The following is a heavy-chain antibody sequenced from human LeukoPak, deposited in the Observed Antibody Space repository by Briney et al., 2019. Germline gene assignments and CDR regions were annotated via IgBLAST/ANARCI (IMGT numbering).Heavy chain of an antibody. CDR3: AARELGYSYGN. V-gene: IGHV4-31*03. CDR1: RGSISSGGYY. Sequence: SETLTLTCTVSRGSISSGGYYWSRIRQHPGKGLEWIGYIYYSGSTYYNPSLKSRVTISVDTSKNQFSLKLSSVTAADTAVYFCAARELGYSYGNWGQGTLVTVSS. CDR2: IYYSGST. D-gene: IGHD5-18*01. J-gene: IGHJ4*02.